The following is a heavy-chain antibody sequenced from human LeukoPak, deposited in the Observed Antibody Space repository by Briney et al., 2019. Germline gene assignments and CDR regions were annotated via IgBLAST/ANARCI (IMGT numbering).Heavy chain of an antibody. Sequence: KTSETLSLTCAVYGGSFSGYYLSWIRQPPGKGLEWIGEINHSGSTNYNPSLKSRVTISVDTSKNQFSLKLSSVTAADTAVYYCARFRRWWYFDYWGQGTQVTVSS. CDR1: GGSFSGYY. CDR3: ARFRRWWYFDY. V-gene: IGHV4-34*01. J-gene: IGHJ4*02. CDR2: INHSGST. D-gene: IGHD2-15*01.